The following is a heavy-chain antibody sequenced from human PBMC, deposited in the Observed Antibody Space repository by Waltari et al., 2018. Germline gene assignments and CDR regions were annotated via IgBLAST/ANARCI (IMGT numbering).Heavy chain of an antibody. CDR1: GYTFTSSD. V-gene: IGHV1-8*03. CDR3: ARGTRGVVVARDYYFDY. J-gene: IGHJ4*02. D-gene: IGHD2-15*01. Sequence: QVQLVQSGAEVKKPGASVKVSCKASGYTFTSSDINWVRQATGKGLEWMGWMNPNSGNTGYAQKFQGRVTITRNTSISTAYMELSSLRSEDTAVYYCARGTRGVVVARDYYFDYWGQGTLVTVSS. CDR2: MNPNSGNT.